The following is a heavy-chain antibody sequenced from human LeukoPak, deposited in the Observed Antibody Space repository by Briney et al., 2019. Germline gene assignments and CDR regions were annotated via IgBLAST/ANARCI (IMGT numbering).Heavy chain of an antibody. Sequence: PGGSLRLSCAASGFTFSSYGMHWVRQAPGKGLEWVAVIWYDGSNKYYADSVKGRFTISRDNSKNTLYLQMNSLGAEDTAVYYCARGPWGTLYGMDVWGQGTTVTVSS. D-gene: IGHD3-16*01. CDR3: ARGPWGTLYGMDV. CDR1: GFTFSSYG. V-gene: IGHV3-33*01. J-gene: IGHJ6*02. CDR2: IWYDGSNK.